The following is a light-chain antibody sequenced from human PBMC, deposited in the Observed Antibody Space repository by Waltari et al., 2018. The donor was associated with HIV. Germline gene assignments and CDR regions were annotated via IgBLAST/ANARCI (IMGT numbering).Light chain of an antibody. CDR3: QQYGDLPIT. J-gene: IGKJ5*01. CDR2: GAS. Sequence: DIVLTQFPGTLSLSPGERATLSCRASQSVRSSNLAWYQQTPGQAPRLVIYGASSRATGIPDRFSGSGSGTDVTLTISRLDPEDFAVYYCQQYGDLPITFGQGTRLEI. CDR1: QSVRSSN. V-gene: IGKV3-20*01.